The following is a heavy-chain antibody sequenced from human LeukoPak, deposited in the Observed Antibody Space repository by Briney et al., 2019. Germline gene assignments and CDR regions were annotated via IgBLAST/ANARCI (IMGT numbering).Heavy chain of an antibody. CDR2: ISGSGGST. CDR3: AKQGGGSGSTNYFDY. CDR1: GFTFSSYA. J-gene: IGHJ4*02. V-gene: IGHV3-23*01. D-gene: IGHD3-10*01. Sequence: GGSLKLSCAASGFTFSSYAMSWVRQAPGKGLEWFSAISGSGGSTYYADSVKGRFTISRDNSKNTLYLQMNSLRAEDTAVYHCAKQGGGSGSTNYFDYWGQGTLVTVSS.